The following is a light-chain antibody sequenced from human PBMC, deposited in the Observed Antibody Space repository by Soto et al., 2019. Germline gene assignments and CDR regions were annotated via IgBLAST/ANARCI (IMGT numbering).Light chain of an antibody. Sequence: QLVLTQSSSASASLGSSVKLTCTLSSGHSSYIIAWHQQQPGKAPRYLMKLEGSGSYNKGSGVPDRFSGSSSGADRYLTISYLQSEDEADYYCETWDSKVFGGGTKLTVL. CDR3: ETWDSKV. CDR2: LEGSGSY. J-gene: IGLJ2*01. CDR1: SGHSSYI. V-gene: IGLV4-60*03.